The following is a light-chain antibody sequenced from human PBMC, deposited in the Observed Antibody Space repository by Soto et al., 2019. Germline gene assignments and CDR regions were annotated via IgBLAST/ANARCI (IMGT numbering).Light chain of an antibody. Sequence: QSALTQPPSASGSPGQSVTISCTGTSSNIGGYNYVSWYQQHPGKVPKLLIYEVSKRPSGVPDRFSGSKSGSTASLTVSGLQAEDVADYYCSSYAGSRNLVFGGGTKLTVL. V-gene: IGLV2-8*01. CDR3: SSYAGSRNLV. CDR1: SSNIGGYNY. J-gene: IGLJ2*01. CDR2: EVS.